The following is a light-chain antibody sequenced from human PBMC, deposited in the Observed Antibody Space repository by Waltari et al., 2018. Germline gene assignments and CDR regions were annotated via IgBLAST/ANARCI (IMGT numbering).Light chain of an antibody. V-gene: IGLV2-8*01. CDR2: EIN. CDR3: SSYAGNNIVI. J-gene: IGLJ2*01. Sequence: QSALTQPPSASGSPGPSVPISCTGPSSAVGGYNYVSWYQQHPGKAPKLIIFEINKRPSGVPDRFSGSKSGNTASLTVSGLQAEDEADYYCSSYAGNNIVIFGGGTKLTVL. CDR1: SSAVGGYNY.